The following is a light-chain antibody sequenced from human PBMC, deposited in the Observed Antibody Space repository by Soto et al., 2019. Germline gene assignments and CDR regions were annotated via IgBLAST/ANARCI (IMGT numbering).Light chain of an antibody. Sequence: DIQMTQSPPTLSASVGDRVTITCRASQSISSYLNWYQQRPGKAPNLLIYATSNLQSGVPSRFSGSGSGTDFTLTISSLQPEDFATYYCQHSYSSPTFGQGTKVDIK. CDR3: QHSYSSPT. V-gene: IGKV1-39*01. J-gene: IGKJ2*01. CDR1: QSISSY. CDR2: ATS.